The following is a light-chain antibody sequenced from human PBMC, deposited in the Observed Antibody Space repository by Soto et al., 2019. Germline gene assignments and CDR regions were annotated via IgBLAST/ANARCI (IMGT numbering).Light chain of an antibody. J-gene: IGKJ1*01. V-gene: IGKV1-5*01. CDR1: QRVSNW. CDR3: QQYNSYS. CDR2: HAS. Sequence: DIHMTHAPSSVSACVGNRVTISCRASQRVSNWLAWYQPKTGTAPKVLIYHASNLQSGVPARFSGTGSGTERTRTIRRLQPDALATDYCQQYNSYSFGPGTQVDIK.